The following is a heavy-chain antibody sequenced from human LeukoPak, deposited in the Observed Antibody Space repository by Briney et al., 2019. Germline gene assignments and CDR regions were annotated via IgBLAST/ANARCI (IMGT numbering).Heavy chain of an antibody. J-gene: IGHJ6*04. V-gene: IGHV3-30*10. D-gene: IGHD3-3*02. CDR3: ARVAAITSYHFNYMDV. CDR1: GFTFRRHI. Sequence: GRSLRLSCAASGFTFRRHIMVWVRQAPGKGLEWVALTSHDGLNDFYIDSVKGRFTIYRDTSKNTLSLQMHSLRTEDTAVYFCARVAAITSYHFNYMDVWGKGTTVTVSS. CDR2: TSHDGLND.